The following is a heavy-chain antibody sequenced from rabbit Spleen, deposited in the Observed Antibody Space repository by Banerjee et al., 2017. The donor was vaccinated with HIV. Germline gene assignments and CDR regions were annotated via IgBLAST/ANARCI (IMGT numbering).Heavy chain of an antibody. D-gene: IGHD1-1*01. CDR1: GFSFSSGYD. Sequence: QEQLVESGGGLVQPGGSLKLSCTASGFSFSSGYDMCWVRQAPGKGLEWIACIYVLNGRGIYYASWAKGRFTISKTSSTTVTLQMTSLTDADTATYFCARDGGSGAVNYAFNLWGPGTLVTVS. CDR2: IYVLNGRGI. V-gene: IGHV1S45*01. J-gene: IGHJ4*01. CDR3: ARDGGSGAVNYAFNL.